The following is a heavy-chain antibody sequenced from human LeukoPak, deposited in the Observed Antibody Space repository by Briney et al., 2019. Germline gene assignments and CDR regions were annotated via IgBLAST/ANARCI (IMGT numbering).Heavy chain of an antibody. CDR2: ISRSGDIK. Sequence: GGSLRLSCEASGLTLSIFEMNWVRLAPGKGLEGVSFISRSGDIKLYADSVKGRFTISRDNAKNSMYLKMNSLSAEDPDVHYCAKGGSPGYNYNAFDMWGQGTMVAVSS. CDR1: GLTLSIFE. V-gene: IGHV3-48*03. D-gene: IGHD3-22*01. CDR3: AKGGSPGYNYNAFDM. J-gene: IGHJ3*02.